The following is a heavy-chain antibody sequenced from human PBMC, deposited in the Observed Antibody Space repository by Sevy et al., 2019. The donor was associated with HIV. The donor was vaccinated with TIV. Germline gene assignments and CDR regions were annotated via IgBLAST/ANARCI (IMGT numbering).Heavy chain of an antibody. CDR2: INSDSGVT. J-gene: IGHJ6*02. V-gene: IGHV1-2*02. CDR1: GYIFTDYY. Sequence: ASVKVSCKASGYIFTDYYIHWVRQAPGQGLEWMAWINSDSGVTNYPQRFQGEVTVTRDTSLSTAYLELSRLKSNDTAIYYCARLTTQPTSDLYGMDVWGPGTRVTVSS. D-gene: IGHD4-4*01. CDR3: ARLTTQPTSDLYGMDV.